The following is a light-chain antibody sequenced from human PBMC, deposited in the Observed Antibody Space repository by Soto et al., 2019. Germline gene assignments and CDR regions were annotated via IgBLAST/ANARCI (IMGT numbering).Light chain of an antibody. J-gene: IGKJ5*01. CDR3: QQYDNWPPFT. Sequence: EVVWTQSPDTLSLPPGERATLSCRASQSISSYLAWYQQKPGQAPRLLIYDASVRATGVPARFRGSGSGTEFTLTITSLQSEDFAVYYCQQYDNWPPFTCGQGTRLEIK. CDR1: QSISSY. V-gene: IGKV3-11*01. CDR2: DAS.